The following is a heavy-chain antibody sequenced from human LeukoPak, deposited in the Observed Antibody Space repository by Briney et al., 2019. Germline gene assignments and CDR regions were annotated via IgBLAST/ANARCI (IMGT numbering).Heavy chain of an antibody. CDR1: GGSISSYY. Sequence: SETLSLTCTVSGGSISSYYWNWIGQPPGKGLEWIGYIYYSGSTNYNPSLKSRVTISVDTSKTHFSLRLSSVTAADTAIYYCARRRRIAAAGTDAFDIWGQGTMVTVSS. CDR2: IYYSGST. CDR3: ARRRRIAAAGTDAFDI. D-gene: IGHD6-13*01. V-gene: IGHV4-59*08. J-gene: IGHJ3*02.